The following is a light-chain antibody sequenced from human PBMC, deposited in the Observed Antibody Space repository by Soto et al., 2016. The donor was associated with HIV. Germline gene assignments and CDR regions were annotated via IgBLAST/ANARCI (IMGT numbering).Light chain of an antibody. CDR1: DIGTKS. CDR3: QVWDSSSDHWV. J-gene: IGLJ3*02. CDR2: DDS. V-gene: IGLV3-21*03. Sequence: SYELIQSPSVSVAPRKTARITCGGNDIGTKSVHWFQQKPGQAPVLVVYDDSDRPSGIPERFSGSNSGNTATLTISRVEVGDEADYYCQVWDSSSDHWVFGGGTKLTVV.